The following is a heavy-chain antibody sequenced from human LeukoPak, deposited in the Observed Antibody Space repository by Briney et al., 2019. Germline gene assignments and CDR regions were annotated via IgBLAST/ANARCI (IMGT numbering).Heavy chain of an antibody. V-gene: IGHV3-30-3*01. J-gene: IGHJ6*02. CDR3: ARGLAGLVVVPAEGPVGCYGMDV. CDR2: ISYDGSNK. D-gene: IGHD2-15*01. Sequence: GGSLRLSCAASGFTFSRYAVHWVRQAPGKGLEWVAVISYDGSNKYYADSVKGRVTISRDNSKNTLYLQMNSLRIEDTAVYYCARGLAGLVVVPAEGPVGCYGMDVWGQGTTVTVSS. CDR1: GFTFSRYA.